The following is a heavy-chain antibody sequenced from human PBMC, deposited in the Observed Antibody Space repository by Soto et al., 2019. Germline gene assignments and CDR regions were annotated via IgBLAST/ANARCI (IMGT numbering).Heavy chain of an antibody. V-gene: IGHV5-51*01. D-gene: IGHD2-8*01. CDR2: IYRGDADT. CDR1: GYSFPSYW. Sequence: GESLKISFKGSGYSFPSYWIGWVRQMPGEGLEGMGIIYRGDADTXXSPSFQGXXTMSAERAISAXYLQGSSLKASDTAMYYRASLLYGVFYWGQGX. CDR3: ASLLYGVFY. J-gene: IGHJ4*02.